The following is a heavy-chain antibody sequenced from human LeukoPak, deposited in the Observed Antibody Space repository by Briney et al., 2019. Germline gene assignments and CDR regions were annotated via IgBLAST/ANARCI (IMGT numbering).Heavy chain of an antibody. CDR1: GGSISSYY. Sequence: SETLSLTCTVSGGSISSYYWSWIRQPAGKGLEWIGRIYTSGSTNYNPSLKSRVTMSVDTSKNQFSLKLSSVTAADSAVYYCARAPVAGSSWYTYYFDYWGQGTLVTVSS. J-gene: IGHJ4*02. CDR2: IYTSGST. CDR3: ARAPVAGSSWYTYYFDY. D-gene: IGHD6-13*01. V-gene: IGHV4-4*07.